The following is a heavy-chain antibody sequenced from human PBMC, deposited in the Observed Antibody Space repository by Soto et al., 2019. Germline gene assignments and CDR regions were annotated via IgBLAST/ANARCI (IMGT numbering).Heavy chain of an antibody. V-gene: IGHV1-69*13. D-gene: IGHD3-22*01. Sequence: ASVKVSCKASGGTFSSYAISWVRQAPGQGLEWMGGIIPIFGTANYAQKFQGRVTITADESTSTAYMELSSLRSEDTAVYYCARKYYHDSSGYYYGYYGMDVWGQGTTVTVSS. CDR2: IIPIFGTA. CDR3: ARKYYHDSSGYYYGYYGMDV. J-gene: IGHJ6*02. CDR1: GGTFSSYA.